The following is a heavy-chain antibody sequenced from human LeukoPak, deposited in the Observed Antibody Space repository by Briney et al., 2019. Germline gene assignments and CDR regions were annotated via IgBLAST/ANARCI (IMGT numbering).Heavy chain of an antibody. CDR1: GGSISSNY. D-gene: IGHD5-18*01. Sequence: SETLSLTCTASGGSISSNYWSWIRQPPGKGLEWIGYIYYSGSTNYNPSLKSRVTISVDTSKNQFSLKLSSVTAADTAVYYCARAGIQLWYNWFDPWGQGTLVTVSS. J-gene: IGHJ5*02. CDR3: ARAGIQLWYNWFDP. V-gene: IGHV4-59*01. CDR2: IYYSGST.